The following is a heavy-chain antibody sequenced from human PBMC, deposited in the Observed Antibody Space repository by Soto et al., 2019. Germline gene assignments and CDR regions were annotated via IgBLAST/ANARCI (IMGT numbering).Heavy chain of an antibody. Sequence: SETLSLTCTVSGGSISSSSYYWGWIRQPPGKGLEWIGSIYYSGSTYYNPSLKSRVTISVDTSKNQFSLKLSSVTAADTAVYYCARFSGYYSPTWFDPWGQGTLVTVSS. CDR1: GGSISSSSYY. V-gene: IGHV4-39*01. D-gene: IGHD3-22*01. CDR2: IYYSGST. J-gene: IGHJ5*02. CDR3: ARFSGYYSPTWFDP.